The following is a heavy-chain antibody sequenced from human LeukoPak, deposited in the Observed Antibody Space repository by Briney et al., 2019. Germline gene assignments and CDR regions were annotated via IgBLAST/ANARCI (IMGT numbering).Heavy chain of an antibody. Sequence: KSSETLSLTCAVYGGSFSGYYWSWIRQPPGKGLEWIGEINHSGSTNYNPYLKSRLTISVDTAKNQLSLKLSSVTAADTAVYYCARDRRGDYGDSNWFDPWGQGTLVTVSS. CDR3: ARDRRGDYGDSNWFDP. CDR1: GGSFSGYY. CDR2: INHSGST. J-gene: IGHJ5*02. V-gene: IGHV4-34*01. D-gene: IGHD4-17*01.